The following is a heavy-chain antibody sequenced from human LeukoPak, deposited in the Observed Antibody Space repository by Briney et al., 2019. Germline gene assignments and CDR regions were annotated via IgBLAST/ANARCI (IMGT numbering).Heavy chain of an antibody. CDR3: VRGFRNFDY. CDR2: LYHSGST. V-gene: IGHV4-38-2*01. D-gene: IGHD3-10*01. CDR1: SYSISSGYY. J-gene: IGHJ4*02. Sequence: SETLSLTCVVSSYSISSGYYWGWIRQPPGKGLEWIGSLYHSGSTYYNPSLKSRVTISVATSKNQFSLKLNSVTDTDTAVYYCVRGFRNFDYWGQGALVTVSS.